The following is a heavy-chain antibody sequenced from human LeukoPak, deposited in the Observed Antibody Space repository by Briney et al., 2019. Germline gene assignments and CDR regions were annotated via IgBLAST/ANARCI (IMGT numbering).Heavy chain of an antibody. CDR1: GGTFSSYA. D-gene: IGHD3-22*01. Sequence: SVKVSCKASGGTFSSYAISWVRQAPGQGLEWMGGIIPIFGTANYAQKFQGRVTITADESTSTAYMELGSLRSEDTAVYYCARDLTNYYDSSGYAHWGQGTLVTVSS. CDR2: IIPIFGTA. J-gene: IGHJ4*02. V-gene: IGHV1-69*13. CDR3: ARDLTNYYDSSGYAH.